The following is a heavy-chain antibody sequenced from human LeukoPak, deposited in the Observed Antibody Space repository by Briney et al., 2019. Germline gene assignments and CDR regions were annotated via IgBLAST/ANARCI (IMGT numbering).Heavy chain of an antibody. CDR3: ARTTEGGYTYNYFYYYYMDV. D-gene: IGHD5-18*01. CDR2: IYYSGST. J-gene: IGHJ6*03. CDR1: GGSISSYY. V-gene: IGHV4-59*01. Sequence: SETLSLTCTVSGGSISSYYWSWIRQPPGKGLEWIGYIYYSGSTNYNPSLKSRISISVDTSKNQFSLRLSSVTAADTAVYYCARTTEGGYTYNYFYYYYMDVWGKGTTVTVSS.